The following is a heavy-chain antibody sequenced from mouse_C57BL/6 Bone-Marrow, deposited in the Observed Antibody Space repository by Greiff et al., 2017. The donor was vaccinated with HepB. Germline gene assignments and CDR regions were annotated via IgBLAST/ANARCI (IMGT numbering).Heavy chain of an antibody. CDR3: ARKFSMDY. Sequence: VQLQQPGAELVMPGASVKLSCKASGYTFTSYWMHWVKQRPGRGLVWIGEIDPSDSYTNYNQKFKGKSTLTVDKSSSTAYMQLSSLTSEDSAVYYCARKFSMDYWGQGTSVTVSS. J-gene: IGHJ4*01. CDR2: IDPSDSYT. V-gene: IGHV1-69*01. CDR1: GYTFTSYW.